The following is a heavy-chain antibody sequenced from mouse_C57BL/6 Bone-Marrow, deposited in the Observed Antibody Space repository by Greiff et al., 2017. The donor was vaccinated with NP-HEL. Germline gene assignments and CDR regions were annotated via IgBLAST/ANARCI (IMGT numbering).Heavy chain of an antibody. CDR3: AGWGYGSSYDNDEC. J-gene: IGHJ2*01. Sequence: QVQLQQSGAELARPGASVKLSCKASGYTFTSYGISWVKQRTGQGLEWIGEIYPRSGNTYYNEKFKGKATLTADKSSSTAYMELRSLTSEDSAVYFSAGWGYGSSYDNDECWGQGTTLTVSS. D-gene: IGHD1-1*01. CDR2: IYPRSGNT. CDR1: GYTFTSYG. V-gene: IGHV1-81*01.